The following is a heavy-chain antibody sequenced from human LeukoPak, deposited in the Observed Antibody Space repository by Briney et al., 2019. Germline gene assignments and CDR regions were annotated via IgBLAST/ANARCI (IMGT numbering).Heavy chain of an antibody. J-gene: IGHJ4*02. CDR1: GYSFSNYW. CDR2: IYPGDYET. Sequence: GESLKISCEGSGYSFSNYWIGWVRQMPGKGLEWMGIIYPGDYETRYSPSFQGLVTISVDKSISTAYLQWSSLKASDAAMYYCAIPPGYCGNDCSFDHWGQGTLVTVSS. D-gene: IGHD2-21*02. CDR3: AIPPGYCGNDCSFDH. V-gene: IGHV5-51*01.